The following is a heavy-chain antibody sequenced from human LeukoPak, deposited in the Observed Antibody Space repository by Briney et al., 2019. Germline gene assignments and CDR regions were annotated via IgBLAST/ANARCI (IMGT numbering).Heavy chain of an antibody. Sequence: GGSLRLSCAASGFTVSSNYMSWVRQAPGKGLEWVSVIYSGGSTYYADSVKGRFTISRDNSKNTLYLQMNGLRTEDTAMYYCARDYSSSFPYYYYMDVWGKGTTVTVSS. D-gene: IGHD6-6*01. CDR2: IYSGGST. V-gene: IGHV3-66*01. CDR3: ARDYSSSFPYYYYMDV. CDR1: GFTVSSNY. J-gene: IGHJ6*03.